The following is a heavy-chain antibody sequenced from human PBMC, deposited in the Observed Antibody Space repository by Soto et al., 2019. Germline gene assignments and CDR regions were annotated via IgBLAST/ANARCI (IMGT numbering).Heavy chain of an antibody. D-gene: IGHD3-9*01. Sequence: XESLKISYEGSVHSFFTNWVVWVRQMPGKGLEWMGIIYPGDSEAKYSPSFQGQVTISADKSISTAYLQWSSLKASDTALYYCVSTINGYFEDWGQGTLVTVSS. CDR3: VSTINGYFED. V-gene: IGHV5-51*01. CDR2: IYPGDSEA. J-gene: IGHJ4*02. CDR1: VHSFFTNW.